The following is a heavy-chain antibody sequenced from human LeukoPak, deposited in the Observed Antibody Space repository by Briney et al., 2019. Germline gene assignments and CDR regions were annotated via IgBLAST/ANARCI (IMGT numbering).Heavy chain of an antibody. D-gene: IGHD2-15*01. J-gene: IGHJ4*02. CDR1: GGSISSYY. V-gene: IGHV4-59*01. CDR2: IYYSGST. CDR3: ARESPPRI. Sequence: PSETLSLTCTVSGGSISSYYWSWIRQPPGKGLEWIGNIYYSGSTNYNPSLKSRVAISVDTSKTQFSLKLSSVTAADTAMYYCARESPPRIWGQGTLVTVSS.